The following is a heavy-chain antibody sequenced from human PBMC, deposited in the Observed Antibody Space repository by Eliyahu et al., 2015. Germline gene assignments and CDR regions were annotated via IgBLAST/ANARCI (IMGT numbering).Heavy chain of an antibody. CDR3: AKTRAGDYYVHFDY. D-gene: IGHD3-10*01. CDR1: XXXFTXYS. CDR2: IYRYGGTT. V-gene: IGHV3-23*01. J-gene: IGHJ4*02. Sequence: EVXLLESGGXLVXPGGSLSLSCAASXXXFTXYSMNWVRQAPGKGPEWVPTIYRYGGTTYYTDSVKGRFTISRDNSKNTLYLQMNSLRVEDTALYFCAKTRAGDYYVHFDYWGQGVLVTVSS.